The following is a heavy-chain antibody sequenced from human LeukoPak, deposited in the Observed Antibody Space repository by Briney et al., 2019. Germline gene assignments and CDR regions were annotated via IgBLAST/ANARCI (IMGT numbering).Heavy chain of an antibody. J-gene: IGHJ5*01. CDR3: AKPISGGLAVTADWFDP. D-gene: IGHD6-19*01. V-gene: IGHV3-23*01. CDR2: INANSGTR. CDR1: GFAFSFFA. Sequence: GGSLRLSCEASGFAFSFFAMSWLRQPPGKGLEWVSTINANSGTRSYAASVRGRFTISRDNSKNTVHLQLNTLRAEDTAVYYCAKPISGGLAVTADWFDPWGQGTLVVVSS.